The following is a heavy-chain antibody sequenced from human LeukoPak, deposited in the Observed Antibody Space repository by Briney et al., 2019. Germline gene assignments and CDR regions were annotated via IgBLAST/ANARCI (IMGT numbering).Heavy chain of an antibody. CDR3: ARGGSYSGLEPDY. V-gene: IGHV1-69*13. D-gene: IGHD1-26*01. Sequence: GASVKVSCKASGGTFSGYAISWVRQAPGQGLEWMGGIIPIFGTANYAQKFQGRVTITADESTSTAYMELSSLRSEDTAVYYCARGGSYSGLEPDYWGQGTLVTVSS. CDR2: IIPIFGTA. CDR1: GGTFSGYA. J-gene: IGHJ4*02.